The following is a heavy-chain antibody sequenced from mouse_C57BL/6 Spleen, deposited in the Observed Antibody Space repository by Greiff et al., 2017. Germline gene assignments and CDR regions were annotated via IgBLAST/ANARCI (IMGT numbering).Heavy chain of an antibody. D-gene: IGHD2-4*01. CDR2: IYPGNGGT. CDR3: ARSRNDSPYYFDY. J-gene: IGHJ2*01. Sequence: QVQLQQSGPELVKPGASVKISCKASGYAFSSSWMNWVKQRPGKGLEWIGRIYPGNGGTNYNGKFKGKATLTVDKSSSTAYMQLSSLTSEDSAVYFCARSRNDSPYYFDYWGPGTTLTVSS. CDR1: GYAFSSSW. V-gene: IGHV1-82*01.